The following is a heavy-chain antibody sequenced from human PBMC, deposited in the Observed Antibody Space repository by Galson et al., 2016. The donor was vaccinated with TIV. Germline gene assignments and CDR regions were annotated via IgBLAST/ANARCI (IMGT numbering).Heavy chain of an antibody. V-gene: IGHV3-66*02. D-gene: IGHD2-15*01. CDR3: ARDRVVDATYYFYYYAMDV. CDR1: GLSVNINY. Sequence: SLRLSCAASGLSVNINYMTWVRQAPEKGLEWVSLISDGGNTYYPDSVKGRFTISRDNSRNTLYLQMNSLRVEDTAVYYCARDRVVDATYYFYYYAMDVWGQGTAVTVSS. CDR2: ISDGGNT. J-gene: IGHJ6*02.